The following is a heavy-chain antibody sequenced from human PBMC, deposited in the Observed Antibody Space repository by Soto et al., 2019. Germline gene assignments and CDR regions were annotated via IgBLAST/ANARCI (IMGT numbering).Heavy chain of an antibody. D-gene: IGHD2-8*01. Sequence: QVQLQESGPGLVKPSETLSLTCTVSGGSISSYYWSWIRQPPGKGLEWIGYIYYSGSTNYNPSLKSRVPISVDTSKNQFSLKLSSVTAADTAVYYCARSKLGYCTNGVCYALDYWGQGTLVTVSS. CDR2: IYYSGST. J-gene: IGHJ4*02. CDR1: GGSISSYY. CDR3: ARSKLGYCTNGVCYALDY. V-gene: IGHV4-59*08.